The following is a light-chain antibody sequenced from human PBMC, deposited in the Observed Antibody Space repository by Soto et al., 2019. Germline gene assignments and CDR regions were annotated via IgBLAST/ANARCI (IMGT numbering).Light chain of an antibody. V-gene: IGLV2-23*02. Sequence: QSVLTQPASVSGSPGQSVTISCTRTSSVVGSFNFVSWYQQHPGKAPKVVIYEVTKRPSGVSNRFSGSKSGNTASLTIYGLQADDEADYYCCSDAGSSTYVFGTGTMVTV. CDR3: CSDAGSSTYV. CDR2: EVT. CDR1: SSVVGSFNF. J-gene: IGLJ1*01.